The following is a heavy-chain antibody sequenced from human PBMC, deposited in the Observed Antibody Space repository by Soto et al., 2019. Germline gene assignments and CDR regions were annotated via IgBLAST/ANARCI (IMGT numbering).Heavy chain of an antibody. D-gene: IGHD5-18*01. CDR2: IWYDGSNK. CDR1: GFTFSSYG. V-gene: IGHV3-33*01. CDR3: ARDGVDTSLDRHFDY. Sequence: QVQLVESGGGVVQPGRSLRLSCAASGFTFSSYGMHWVRQAPGKGLEWVAGIWYDGSNKYYADSVKGRFTISRDNSKNTLYLQMNSLRAEDTAVYYCARDGVDTSLDRHFDYWGQGTLVTVSS. J-gene: IGHJ4*02.